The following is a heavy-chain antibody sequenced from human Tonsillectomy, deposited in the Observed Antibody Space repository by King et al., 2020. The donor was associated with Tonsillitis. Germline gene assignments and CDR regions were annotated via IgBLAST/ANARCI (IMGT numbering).Heavy chain of an antibody. Sequence: VQLVQSGAEVKKPGASVKLSCTTSGFSFTNYSISWVRQAPGQRLEWMGWINAGNGYTKYSQKFQGRVAITRDTSASTAYMELSRVRSEDSAVYYCARYTSSWYFDYWGQGTLVTVSS. CDR2: INAGNGYT. D-gene: IGHD6-13*01. CDR1: GFSFTNYS. J-gene: IGHJ4*02. V-gene: IGHV1-3*01. CDR3: ARYTSSWYFDY.